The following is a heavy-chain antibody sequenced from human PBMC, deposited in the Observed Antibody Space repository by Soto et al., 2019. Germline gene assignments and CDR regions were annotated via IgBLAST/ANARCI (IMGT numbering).Heavy chain of an antibody. D-gene: IGHD3-16*01. V-gene: IGHV1-69*01. CDR3: ARTAPMDAGDKYYYDF. J-gene: IGHJ4*02. CDR1: GGTFSTFG. Sequence: QVQLVQSGAEVKKTGSSVKVSCKTSGGTFSTFGISWVRQAPGQGLEWMGGIIPFFGTAEYSQKFEVRITITADESTNTVYMDLRSLTSEDTAIYYCARTAPMDAGDKYYYDFWGQGALVTVS. CDR2: IIPFFGTA.